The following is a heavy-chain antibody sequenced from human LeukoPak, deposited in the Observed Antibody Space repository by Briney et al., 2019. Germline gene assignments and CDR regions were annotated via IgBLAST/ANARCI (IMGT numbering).Heavy chain of an antibody. CDR3: ASGNYDYVWGSSRQFDY. V-gene: IGHV4-34*01. CDR2: INHSGST. D-gene: IGHD3-16*01. Sequence: SETLSLTCAVYGGSFSGYYWSWIRQPPGKGLEWIGEINHSGSTNYNPSLKSRVTISVDTSKNQFSLKMSSVIAADTAVYYCASGNYDYVWGSSRQFDYWAQGTLVTVSS. CDR1: GGSFSGYY. J-gene: IGHJ4*02.